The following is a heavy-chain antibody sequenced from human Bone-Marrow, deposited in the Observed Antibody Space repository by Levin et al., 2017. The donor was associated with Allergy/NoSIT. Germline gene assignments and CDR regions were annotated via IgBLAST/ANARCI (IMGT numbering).Heavy chain of an antibody. V-gene: IGHV3-30*18. CDR1: GFTFNNYG. CDR3: AKDRPQATDYYDSSGSLDY. D-gene: IGHD3-22*01. CDR2: ISYDGSNK. J-gene: IGHJ4*02. Sequence: LSLPCAASGFTFNNYGMHWVRQAPGKGLEWVAVISYDGSNKYYVDSVKDRFTISRDQSKNTLYLQMNSLRVEDTGVYYCAKDRPQATDYYDSSGSLDYWGRGTLVTVSS.